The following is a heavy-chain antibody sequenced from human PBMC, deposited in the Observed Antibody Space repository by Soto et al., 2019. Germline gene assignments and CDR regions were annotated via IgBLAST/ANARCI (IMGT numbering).Heavy chain of an antibody. CDR3: ANSALRYFDWLLPFDY. D-gene: IGHD3-9*01. V-gene: IGHV3-30*18. Sequence: VQLVESGGGVVQPGRSLRLSCAASGFTFSSYGMHWVRQAPGKGLEWVAVISYDGSNKYYADSVKGRFTISRDNSKNTLYLQMNSLRAEDTAVYYCANSALRYFDWLLPFDYWGQGTLVTVSS. J-gene: IGHJ4*02. CDR2: ISYDGSNK. CDR1: GFTFSSYG.